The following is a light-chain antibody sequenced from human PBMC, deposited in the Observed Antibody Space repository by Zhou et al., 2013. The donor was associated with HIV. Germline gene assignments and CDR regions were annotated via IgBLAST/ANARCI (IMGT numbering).Light chain of an antibody. J-gene: IGKJ4*01. CDR1: QSIGSS. CDR2: GAS. Sequence: EIVMTQSPATLSVSPGERATLSCRASQSIGSSLAWYQQKPGQAPRLLIYGASTRATGVPARFSGSGSGTGFTLTISSLQSEDSAVYFCQQYHNWPPLTFGGGTKVEIK. CDR3: QQYHNWPPLT. V-gene: IGKV3D-15*01.